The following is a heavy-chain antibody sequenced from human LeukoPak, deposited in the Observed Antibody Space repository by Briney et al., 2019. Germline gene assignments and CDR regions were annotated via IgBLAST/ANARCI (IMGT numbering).Heavy chain of an antibody. V-gene: IGHV4-34*01. Sequence: SETLSLTCAVYGGSFSNYCWSWIRQTPGKGMEWIGEINDNGRINYDPSLMSRVTISVDMSKNQFSLRLTSVTATDTAVYYCARRWNYGRNYYIDVWGKGATVSVSS. J-gene: IGHJ6*03. CDR1: GGSFSNYC. CDR3: ARRWNYGRNYYIDV. D-gene: IGHD1-7*01. CDR2: INDNGRI.